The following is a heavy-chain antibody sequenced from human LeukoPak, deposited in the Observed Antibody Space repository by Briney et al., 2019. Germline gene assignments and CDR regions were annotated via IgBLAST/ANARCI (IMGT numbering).Heavy chain of an antibody. D-gene: IGHD3-3*01. CDR1: GSTLTELS. Sequence: SVKVSSKVSGSTLTELSMHWVRQAPGKGLEWMGGFDPEDGETIYAQKFQGRVTMTEDTSTDTAYMELSSLRSEDTAVYYCATAIPSIFGVVPYWGAFDTWGQGTMVTVSS. CDR3: ATAIPSIFGVVPYWGAFDT. V-gene: IGHV1-24*01. J-gene: IGHJ3*02. CDR2: FDPEDGET.